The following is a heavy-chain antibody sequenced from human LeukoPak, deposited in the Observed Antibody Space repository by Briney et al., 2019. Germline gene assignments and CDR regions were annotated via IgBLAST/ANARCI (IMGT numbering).Heavy chain of an antibody. CDR3: ARALGEGYCSGGSCYFPAEYYFDY. D-gene: IGHD2-15*01. CDR1: GFTFSHFW. V-gene: IGHV3-7*01. J-gene: IGHJ4*02. Sequence: GGSLRLSCAASGFTFSHFWMSWVRQAPGKGLEWVAYIKKTGSETYYVDSVKGRFTITRDNTRNSLFLQMNSLRAEDTAVYYCARALGEGYCSGGSCYFPAEYYFDYWGQGTLVTVSS. CDR2: IKKTGSET.